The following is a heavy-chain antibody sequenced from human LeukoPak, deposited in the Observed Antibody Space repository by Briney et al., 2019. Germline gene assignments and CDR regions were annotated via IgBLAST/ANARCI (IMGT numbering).Heavy chain of an antibody. CDR2: INPNSGGT. Sequence: GASVKVSCKASGYTFTGYYMHWVRQAPGQGLEWMGWINPNSGGTNYAQKFQGRVTMTRDTSISTAYMELSRLRSDDTAVYYCARRSVLVRGVANGDYWGQGTLVTVSP. D-gene: IGHD3-10*01. V-gene: IGHV1-2*02. CDR1: GYTFTGYY. J-gene: IGHJ4*02. CDR3: ARRSVLVRGVANGDY.